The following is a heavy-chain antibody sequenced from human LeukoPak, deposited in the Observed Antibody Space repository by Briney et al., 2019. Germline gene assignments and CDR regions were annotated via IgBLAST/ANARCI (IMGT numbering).Heavy chain of an antibody. Sequence: GGSLRLSCAASGFIFNNYCMNWLRQAPGKGLEWVANVDQDGSEKYYVGSVKGRFTISRDNAKNSLYLQMNSLRVEDTAVYYCARGWASSRRKAFDIWGQGTMVTVSS. J-gene: IGHJ3*02. CDR2: VDQDGSEK. V-gene: IGHV3-7*03. CDR3: ARGWASSRRKAFDI. D-gene: IGHD3-16*01. CDR1: GFIFNNYC.